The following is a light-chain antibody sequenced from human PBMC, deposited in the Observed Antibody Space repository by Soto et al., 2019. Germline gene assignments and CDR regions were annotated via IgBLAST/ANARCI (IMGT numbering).Light chain of an antibody. CDR2: YDS. CDR1: NIGSKS. CDR3: QVWDSSSDHYV. Sequence: SYELTQPPSVSVAPGKTARITCGGSNIGSKSVHWYQQKPGQAPVLVIYYDSDRPSGIPERFSGSNSGNTATLTISRVEAGDEAEYYCQVWDSSSDHYVFGTGTKVTVL. J-gene: IGLJ1*01. V-gene: IGLV3-21*04.